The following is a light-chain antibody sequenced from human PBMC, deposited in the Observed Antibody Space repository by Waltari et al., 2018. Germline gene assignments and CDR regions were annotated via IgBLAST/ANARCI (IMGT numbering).Light chain of an antibody. J-gene: IGKJ2*01. CDR3: LQGYYYHT. CDR1: QDISNY. CDR2: VAS. Sequence: DIQMTQSPSSLSASVGDRVTITCRASQDISNYLSWYQQKPGKAPQLLIYVASSLQSGVPSRFSGNGSGTDFTLTISSLQPEDFATYYCLQGYYYHTFGQGTKLEVK. V-gene: IGKV1-39*01.